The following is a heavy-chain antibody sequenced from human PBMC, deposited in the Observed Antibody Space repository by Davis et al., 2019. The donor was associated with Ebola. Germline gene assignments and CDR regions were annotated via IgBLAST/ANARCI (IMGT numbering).Heavy chain of an antibody. J-gene: IGHJ5*02. CDR1: GGSISSSSYY. D-gene: IGHD1-7*01. Sequence: PSETLSLTCTVSGGSISSSSYYWGWIRQPPGKGLEWIGSIYYSGSTYYNPSLKSRVTISVDTSKNQFSLKLSSVTAADTAVYYCASIRRSTGTTSWFWFDPWGQGTLVTVSS. CDR3: ASIRRSTGTTSWFWFDP. V-gene: IGHV4-39*01. CDR2: IYYSGST.